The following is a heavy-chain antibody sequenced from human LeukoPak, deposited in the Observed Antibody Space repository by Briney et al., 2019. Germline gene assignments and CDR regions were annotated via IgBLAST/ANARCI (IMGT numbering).Heavy chain of an antibody. D-gene: IGHD4-17*01. J-gene: IGHJ4*02. Sequence: ASVKVSCKASGYTFTGYYMHWVRQAPGQGLEWMGWINPNSGGTSYAQKFQGRVTMTRDTSISTAYMELSRLRSDDTAVYYCARTPRTVTTRVFDYWGQGTLVTVSS. CDR3: ARTPRTVTTRVFDY. CDR1: GYTFTGYY. CDR2: INPNSGGT. V-gene: IGHV1-2*02.